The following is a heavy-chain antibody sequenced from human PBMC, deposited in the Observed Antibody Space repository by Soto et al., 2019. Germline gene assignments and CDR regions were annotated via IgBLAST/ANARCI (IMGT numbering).Heavy chain of an antibody. J-gene: IGHJ1*01. CDR3: GGTGTTDYF. CDR2: IFYSGDT. Sequence: VQLQGSGPGLVKPSQTLSLTCTVSGASVNTGDYYWSYIRQPPGKGLEWLGYIFYSGDTYYNPSLKSRATISLNTSRNQFSLTLTSVTDADTAVYYCGGTGTTDYFWCQGTLVTVSS. CDR1: GASVNTGDYY. D-gene: IGHD1-1*01. V-gene: IGHV4-30-4*01.